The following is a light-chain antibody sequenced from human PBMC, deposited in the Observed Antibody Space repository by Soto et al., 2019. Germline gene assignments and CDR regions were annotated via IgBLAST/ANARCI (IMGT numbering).Light chain of an antibody. CDR2: AAS. CDR1: QGISNY. V-gene: IGKV1-9*01. CDR3: QQLDSYPIT. Sequence: SLSASLRYRVTITCLASQGISNYLAWYQQKPGKAPNLLIYAASTLQSGVPSRFSGSGSGTDFTLTISSLQPEDFETYYCQQLDSYPITFGQGTRLEIK. J-gene: IGKJ5*01.